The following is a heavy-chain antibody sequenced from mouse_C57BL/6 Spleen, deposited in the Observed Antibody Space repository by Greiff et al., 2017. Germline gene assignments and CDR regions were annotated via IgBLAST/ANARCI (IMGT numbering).Heavy chain of an antibody. CDR3: ARGGITTVVADD. Sequence: EVKLVESGPGLVKPSQSLSLTCSVTGYSITSGYYWNWLRQPPGNKLEWMGFISYGGSTYYHPSLKNRISITRDTSKNQFFLKLNSVTTEDSATYYCARGGITTVVADDWGQGTTLTVSS. V-gene: IGHV3-6*01. D-gene: IGHD1-1*01. CDR1: GYSITSGYY. J-gene: IGHJ2*01. CDR2: ISYGGST.